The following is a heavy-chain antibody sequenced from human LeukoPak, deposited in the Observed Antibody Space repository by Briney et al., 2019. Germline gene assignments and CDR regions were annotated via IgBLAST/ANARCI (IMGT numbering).Heavy chain of an antibody. D-gene: IGHD5-24*01. J-gene: IGHJ4*02. CDR2: TCISNVNS. Sequence: GSLRLSSAEPGVTFTGPAVSWVRQGPGKGVGWVCPTCISNVNSICADSVNGRFTISRDRSSNILDLQINNLRLDDTAVYYYSPGDGIGKHPTAYYFDNWGQGTLVTVSS. CDR3: SPGDGIGKHPTAYYFDN. CDR1: GVTFTGPA. V-gene: IGHV3-23*01.